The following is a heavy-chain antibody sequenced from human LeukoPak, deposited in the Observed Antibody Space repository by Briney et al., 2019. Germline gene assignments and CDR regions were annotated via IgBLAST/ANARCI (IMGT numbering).Heavy chain of an antibody. D-gene: IGHD5-12*01. CDR2: ISSSGSTI. J-gene: IGHJ6*02. Sequence: PGGSLRLSCAASGFTFSDYYMSWIRQAPGKGLEWVSYISSSGSTIYYADSVKGRFTISRDNAKNSLYLQMNSLRAEDTAVYYCARDFGSVDIVATGVLYYYYGMDVCGQGTTVTVSS. CDR3: ARDFGSVDIVATGVLYYYYGMDV. V-gene: IGHV3-11*01. CDR1: GFTFSDYY.